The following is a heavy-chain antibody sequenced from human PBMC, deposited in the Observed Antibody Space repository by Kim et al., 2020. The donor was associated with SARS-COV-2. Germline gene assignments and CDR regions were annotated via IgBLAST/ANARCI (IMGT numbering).Heavy chain of an antibody. J-gene: IGHJ6*02. Sequence: GGSLRLSCAASGFTFSSFQMFWVRQAPGKGLVWVSGIDSDGSNTNYADSVKGRFTISRDNTKNTLYLQMNSLRAEDTAVYYCARGGGGWDVWGEGTTVT. CDR2: IDSDGSNT. CDR3: ARGGGGWDV. V-gene: IGHV3-74*01. D-gene: IGHD3-10*01. CDR1: GFTFSSFQ.